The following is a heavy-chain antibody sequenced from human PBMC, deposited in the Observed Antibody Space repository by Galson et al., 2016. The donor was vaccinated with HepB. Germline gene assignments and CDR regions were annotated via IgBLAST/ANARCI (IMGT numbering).Heavy chain of an antibody. CDR2: ITGDRANA. Sequence: SLRLSCAASGFKFDDYAMHWVRQAPGEGLQWVSLITGDRANAYYADYVKGRFTISRDNRKNSLYLQMNSLRTEDTALYDCAKAHGGYSGVDYWGQGPLVTVSS. V-gene: IGHV3-43*02. CDR1: GFKFDDYA. D-gene: IGHD4-23*01. CDR3: AKAHGGYSGVDY. J-gene: IGHJ4*02.